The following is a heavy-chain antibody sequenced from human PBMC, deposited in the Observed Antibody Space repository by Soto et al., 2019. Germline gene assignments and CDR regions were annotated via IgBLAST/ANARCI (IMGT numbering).Heavy chain of an antibody. D-gene: IGHD6-13*01. J-gene: IGHJ5*02. V-gene: IGHV1-18*01. Sequence: ASVNVSCKTSGYTFTSYGISWVRQAPGQGLEWMGWISAYSGNTNYAQKLQGRVTMATDTSTSTAYMELRSLRSDDTAVYYCARSSSWYWFDLWGQGTLVTVSS. CDR1: GYTFTSYG. CDR3: ARSSSWYWFDL. CDR2: ISAYSGNT.